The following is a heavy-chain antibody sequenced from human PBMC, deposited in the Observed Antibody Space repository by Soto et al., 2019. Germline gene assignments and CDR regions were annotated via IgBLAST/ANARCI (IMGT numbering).Heavy chain of an antibody. D-gene: IGHD1-7*01. J-gene: IGHJ5*02. CDR2: IIPIFGTA. CDR1: GGTFSSYA. CDR3: ARDPRYNWNYGPNWFDP. V-gene: IGHV1-69*13. Sequence: AASVKVSCKASGGTFSSYAISWVRQAPGQGLEWMGGIIPIFGTANYAQKFQGRVTITADESTSTAYMELSSLRSEDTAVYYCARDPRYNWNYGPNWFDPWGQGTLVTVSS.